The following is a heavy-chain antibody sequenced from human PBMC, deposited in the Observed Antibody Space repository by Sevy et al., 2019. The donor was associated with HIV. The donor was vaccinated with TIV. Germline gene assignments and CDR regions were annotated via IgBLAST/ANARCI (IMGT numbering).Heavy chain of an antibody. Sequence: ASVKVSCKATGYILTTYGISWVRQAPGQGLEWMGWISADRGDTNYAQKLQGRVTMTTDTSTSTAYMEVRSLKTDDTGVYYCARVRRSQNYVSYPFDYWGQGTLVTVSS. CDR1: GYILTTYG. J-gene: IGHJ4*02. CDR3: ARVRRSQNYVSYPFDY. CDR2: ISADRGDT. V-gene: IGHV1-18*01. D-gene: IGHD3-10*02.